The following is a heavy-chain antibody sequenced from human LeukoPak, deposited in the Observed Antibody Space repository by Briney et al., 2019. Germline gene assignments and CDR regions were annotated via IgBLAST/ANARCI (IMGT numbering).Heavy chain of an antibody. CDR3: ARENFYESSGYDAFDI. V-gene: IGHV3-21*01. CDR2: ISSSSAYI. CDR1: GFTFIAYS. J-gene: IGHJ3*02. Sequence: GGSLRLSCAASGFTFIAYSMDWVRQAPGKGLEWVSSISSSSAYIHYADSVEGRFTVSRDNAKNSLYLQMNSLRAEDTAVYYCARENFYESSGYDAFDIWGQGTMVTVSS. D-gene: IGHD3-22*01.